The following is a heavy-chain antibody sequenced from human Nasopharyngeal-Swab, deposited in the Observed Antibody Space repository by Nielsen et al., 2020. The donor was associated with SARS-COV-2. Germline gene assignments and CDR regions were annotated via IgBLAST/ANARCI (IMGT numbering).Heavy chain of an antibody. D-gene: IGHD1-1*01. V-gene: IGHV3-21*01. CDR3: ASSGTGALFDY. CDR1: GFTFSSYS. CDR2: ISSSSSYI. Sequence: GESLKISCAASGFTFSSYSMNWVRQAPGKGLEWVSSISSSSSYIYYADSVKGRFTISRDNAKNSLYLQMNSLRAEDTAVYYCASSGTGALFDYWGQGTRVTVSS. J-gene: IGHJ4*02.